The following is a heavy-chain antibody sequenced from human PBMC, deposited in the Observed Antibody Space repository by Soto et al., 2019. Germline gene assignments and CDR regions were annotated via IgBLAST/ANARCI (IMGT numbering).Heavy chain of an antibody. Sequence: ASVKVSCKASGYTFSGYYIHWLRQAPGQGLEWMGWINPNSGGTNYAQKFQGRVTVTRDTPTSTAYMELSRLTSDDTAVYYCARSLTEGYCTITGCYTRPLYGMDVWGQGTTVT. CDR2: INPNSGGT. D-gene: IGHD2-2*02. V-gene: IGHV1-2*02. J-gene: IGHJ6*02. CDR1: GYTFSGYY. CDR3: ARSLTEGYCTITGCYTRPLYGMDV.